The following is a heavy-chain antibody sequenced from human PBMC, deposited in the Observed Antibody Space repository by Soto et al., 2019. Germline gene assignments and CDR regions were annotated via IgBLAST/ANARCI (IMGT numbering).Heavy chain of an antibody. Sequence: ASVKVSCKASGYTFSGYYIHWLRQAPGQGLEWMGWINPNSGGTNYAQKFQGRVTVTRDTPTSTAYMELSRLTSDDTAVYYCARSLTEGYCTITGCYTRPLYGMDVWGQGTTVT. CDR2: INPNSGGT. D-gene: IGHD2-2*02. V-gene: IGHV1-2*02. J-gene: IGHJ6*02. CDR1: GYTFSGYY. CDR3: ARSLTEGYCTITGCYTRPLYGMDV.